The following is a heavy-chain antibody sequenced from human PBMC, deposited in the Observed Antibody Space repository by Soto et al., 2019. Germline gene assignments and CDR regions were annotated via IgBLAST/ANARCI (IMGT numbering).Heavy chain of an antibody. CDR3: ARVPPTITMVRVVSTGFDY. D-gene: IGHD3-10*01. CDR1: GYTFTSYD. Sequence: QVQLVQSGAEVKKPGASVKVSCKASGYTFTSYDINWVRQATGQGLEWMGWMNPNSGNTGYAQKFQGRVTMTRNTSISTAYMELSSLRSEDTAVYYCARVPPTITMVRVVSTGFDYWGQGTLVTVSS. CDR2: MNPNSGNT. V-gene: IGHV1-8*01. J-gene: IGHJ4*02.